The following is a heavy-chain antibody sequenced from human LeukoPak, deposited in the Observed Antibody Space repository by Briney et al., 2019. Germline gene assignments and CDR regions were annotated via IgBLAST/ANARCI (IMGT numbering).Heavy chain of an antibody. CDR1: GFTFTNYA. Sequence: QSGGSLRLSCEGSGFTFTNYAMTWDRQAPGKGLEWVAGIVGRSGNTYYADSVKGRFTISRDNSRSTLYLQMNSLRAEDTAQYYCAKDKIVGDGRWDFDHWGQGTLVTVSS. CDR2: IVGRSGNT. V-gene: IGHV3-23*01. J-gene: IGHJ4*02. CDR3: AKDKIVGDGRWDFDH. D-gene: IGHD3-10*01.